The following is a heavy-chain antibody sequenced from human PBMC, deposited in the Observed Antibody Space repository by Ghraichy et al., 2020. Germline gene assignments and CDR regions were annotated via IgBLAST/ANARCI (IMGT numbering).Heavy chain of an antibody. Sequence: LSLTCAASGFPISTYWMSWVRQAPGKGLEWVANIKQDASDEYYVDSVKGQFIASRDNVRNTLYLQMNSLRADDTAVYYCARDFGYGGNPLDSWGQGTQVTVSS. CDR2: IKQDASDE. D-gene: IGHD4/OR15-4a*01. CDR3: ARDFGYGGNPLDS. CDR1: GFPISTYW. V-gene: IGHV3-7*01. J-gene: IGHJ4*02.